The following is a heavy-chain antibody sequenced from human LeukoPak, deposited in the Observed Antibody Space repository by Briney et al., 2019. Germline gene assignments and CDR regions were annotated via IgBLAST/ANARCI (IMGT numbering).Heavy chain of an antibody. J-gene: IGHJ3*02. CDR2: ISGSGGST. Sequence: GGSLRLSCTASGFTFSSYAMSWVRQAPGKGLEWVSAISGSGGSTYYADSVKGRFTISRDNSKNTLYLQMNSLRAEDTAVYYCAKSRPRGYSGYDYLGDAFDIWGQGTMVTVSS. D-gene: IGHD5-12*01. CDR3: AKSRPRGYSGYDYLGDAFDI. CDR1: GFTFSSYA. V-gene: IGHV3-23*01.